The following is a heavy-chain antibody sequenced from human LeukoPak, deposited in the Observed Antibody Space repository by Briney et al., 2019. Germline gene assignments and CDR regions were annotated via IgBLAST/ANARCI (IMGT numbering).Heavy chain of an antibody. CDR1: GGTFSSYA. CDR3: ASGDFWSGPFDY. CDR2: IIPIFGTA. Sequence: GASVKVSCKXSGGTFSSYAISWVRQAPGQGLEWMGRIIPIFGTANYAQKFQGRVTITTDESTSTAYMELSGLRSEDTAVYYCASGDFWSGPFDYWGQGTLVTVSS. V-gene: IGHV1-69*05. J-gene: IGHJ4*02. D-gene: IGHD3-3*01.